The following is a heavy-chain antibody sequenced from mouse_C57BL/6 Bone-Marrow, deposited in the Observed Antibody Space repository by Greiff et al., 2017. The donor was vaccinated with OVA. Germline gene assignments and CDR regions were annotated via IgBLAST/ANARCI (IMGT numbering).Heavy chain of an antibody. Sequence: EVQLVESGGDLVKPGGSLKLSCAASGFTFSSYGMSWVRQTPDKRLEWVATISSGGSYTYYPDSVKGRFTISRDNAKNTLYLQMSSLKSEDTAMYYCARNWFADWGQGTLVTVSA. CDR3: ARNWFAD. V-gene: IGHV5-6*01. CDR1: GFTFSSYG. J-gene: IGHJ3*01. CDR2: ISSGGSYT.